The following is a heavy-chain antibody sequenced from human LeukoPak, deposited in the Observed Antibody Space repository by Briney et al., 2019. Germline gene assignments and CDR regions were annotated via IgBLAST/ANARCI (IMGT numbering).Heavy chain of an antibody. CDR1: GGSFSGYY. CDR2: INHSGST. D-gene: IGHD6-13*01. V-gene: IGHV4-34*01. J-gene: IGHJ5*02. Sequence: SETLSLTCAVYGGSFSGYYWSWIRQPPGKGLEWIGEINHSGSTNYNPSLKSRVTISVDTSKNRFSLKLSSVTAADTAVYYCARVPGRIAAAGKGWFDPWGEGTLVIVSS. CDR3: ARVPGRIAAAGKGWFDP.